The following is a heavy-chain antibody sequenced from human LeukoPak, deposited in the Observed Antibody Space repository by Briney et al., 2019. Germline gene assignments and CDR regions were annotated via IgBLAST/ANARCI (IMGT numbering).Heavy chain of an antibody. CDR3: ARHYYDSSGYRYYFDY. CDR2: IYHSGST. V-gene: IGHV4-30-2*01. CDR1: GGSISSGGYS. Sequence: SSQTLSLTCAVSGGSISSGGYSWSWIRQPPGKGLEWIGYIYHSGSTYYNPSLKSRVTMSVDTPKNQFSLKLSSVTAADTAVYYCARHYYDSSGYRYYFDYWGQGTLVTVSS. D-gene: IGHD3-22*01. J-gene: IGHJ4*02.